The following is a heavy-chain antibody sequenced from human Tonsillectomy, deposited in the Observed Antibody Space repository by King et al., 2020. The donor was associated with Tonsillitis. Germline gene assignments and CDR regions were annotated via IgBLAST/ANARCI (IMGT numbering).Heavy chain of an antibody. V-gene: IGHV3-23*04. D-gene: IGHD2-15*01. Sequence: VQLVESGGGLVQPGGSLRLSCAASGFTFSSYAMSWVRQAPGKGLEWVSAISGSGSKTYYPDSVKGRFNISRDNSKNTLYLHMNSLRAEDTAVYYCTKGNVNCSGSSCPRSYYYYGMDVWGQGTTVTVSS. CDR3: TKGNVNCSGSSCPRSYYYYGMDV. CDR1: GFTFSSYA. CDR2: ISGSGSKT. J-gene: IGHJ6*02.